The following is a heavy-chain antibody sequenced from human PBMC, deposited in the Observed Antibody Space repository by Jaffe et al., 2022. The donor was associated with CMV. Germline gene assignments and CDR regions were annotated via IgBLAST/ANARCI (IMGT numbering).Heavy chain of an antibody. D-gene: IGHD1-26*01. J-gene: IGHJ5*02. CDR1: GYTLTKSG. CDR2: FDPEDGET. CDR3: AILLRGGAWLDP. Sequence: QVQVIQSGAEVKKPGASVKVSCRVSGYTLTKSGIHWVRQAPGKGLEWMGGFDPEDGETVYAQEFEGRLMLTEDTSTDITYMELSSLRSEDTAVYYCAILLRGGAWLDPWGQGTLVTVSS. V-gene: IGHV1-24*01.